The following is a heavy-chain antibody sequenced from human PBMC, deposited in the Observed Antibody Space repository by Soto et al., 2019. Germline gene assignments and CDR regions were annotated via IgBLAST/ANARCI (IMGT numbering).Heavy chain of an antibody. CDR3: ARDIGSYAYGEGY. J-gene: IGHJ4*02. CDR1: GGSINSYW. CDR2: VYSSGTT. Sequence: SETLSLTGSVSGGSINSYWWSWIRQPAGKGLEWIGRVYSSGTTDYNPSLNSRATLSVETSKNQFSLKLSSVTAADTAVYYCARDIGSYAYGEGYWGQGIQVTVSS. V-gene: IGHV4-4*07. D-gene: IGHD3-10*01.